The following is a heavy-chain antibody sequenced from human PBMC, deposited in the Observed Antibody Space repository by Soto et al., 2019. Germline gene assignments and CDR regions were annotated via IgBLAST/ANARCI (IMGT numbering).Heavy chain of an antibody. CDR3: ATYYYDSRGYYLLAY. Sequence: SVKVSCKASGGTFSSYAISWVRQAPGQGLEWMGGIIPIFGTANYAQKFQGRVTITADESTSTAYMELSSLRSEDTAVYYCATYYYDSRGYYLLAYWGQGTLVTVSS. V-gene: IGHV1-69*13. CDR1: GGTFSSYA. D-gene: IGHD3-22*01. CDR2: IIPIFGTA. J-gene: IGHJ4*02.